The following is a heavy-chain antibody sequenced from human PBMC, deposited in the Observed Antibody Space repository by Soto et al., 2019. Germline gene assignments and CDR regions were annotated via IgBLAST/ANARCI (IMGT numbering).Heavy chain of an antibody. V-gene: IGHV1-69*13. Sequence: SVKVSCKASGGTFSSYAISWVRQAPGQGLEWMGGIIPIFGTANYAQKFQGRVTITADESTSTAYMELSSLRSEDTAVYHCARDLFRAPYYYGMDVWGQGTTVTVSS. CDR1: GGTFSSYA. J-gene: IGHJ6*02. CDR2: IIPIFGTA. CDR3: ARDLFRAPYYYGMDV.